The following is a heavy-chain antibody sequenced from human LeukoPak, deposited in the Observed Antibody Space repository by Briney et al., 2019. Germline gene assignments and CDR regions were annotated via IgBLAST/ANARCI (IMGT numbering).Heavy chain of an antibody. J-gene: IGHJ3*01. V-gene: IGHV3-74*01. CDR1: GFTFSSNW. CDR3: AKDPNGDYVGAFDS. Sequence: GGSLRLSCAATGFTFSSNWMHWVRQAPGKGLVWVSSITGDSGATSYADSVKGRFTVYRDNSINTLYLQMNSLRAGDTAVYYCAKDPNGDYVGAFDSWGQGTLVTVSS. D-gene: IGHD4-17*01. CDR2: ITGDSGAT.